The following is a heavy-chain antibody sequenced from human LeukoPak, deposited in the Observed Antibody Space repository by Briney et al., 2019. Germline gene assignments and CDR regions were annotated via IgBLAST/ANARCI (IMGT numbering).Heavy chain of an antibody. J-gene: IGHJ3*02. CDR1: GYTFTSYA. D-gene: IGHD6-19*01. Sequence: ASVKVSCKASGYTFTSYAMHWVRQAPGQGLEWMGWISAYNGNTNYAQKLQGRVTMTTDTSTSTAYMELRSLRSDDTALYYCARFGLGKHIEVAGIPFDIWGQGTMVTVSS. V-gene: IGHV1-18*01. CDR3: ARFGLGKHIEVAGIPFDI. CDR2: ISAYNGNT.